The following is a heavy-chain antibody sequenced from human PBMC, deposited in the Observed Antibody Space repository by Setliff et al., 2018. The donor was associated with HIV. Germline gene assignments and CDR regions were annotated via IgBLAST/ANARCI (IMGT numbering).Heavy chain of an antibody. CDR3: VNSGYDGDYYYYYMDV. CDR1: GDSVTKNNFY. CDR2: LYHGGRT. D-gene: IGHD3-22*01. Sequence: PSETLSLTCSVSGDSVTKNNFYWGWIRQSPAKGLEWIGTLYHGGRTYYNPPLKSRVTIFVDTTKNEFSLNLRSVTAADTAVYFCVNSGYDGDYYYYYMDVWGRGTRVTVSS. J-gene: IGHJ6*03. V-gene: IGHV4-39*01.